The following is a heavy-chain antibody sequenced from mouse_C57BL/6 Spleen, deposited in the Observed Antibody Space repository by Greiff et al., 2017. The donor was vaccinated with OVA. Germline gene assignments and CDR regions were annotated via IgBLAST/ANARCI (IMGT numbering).Heavy chain of an antibody. D-gene: IGHD2-4*01. CDR1: GYSITSGYY. Sequence: DVQLQESGPGLVKPSQSLSLTCSVTGYSITSGYYWNWIRQFPGNKLEWMGYISYDGSNNYNPSLKNRISITRDTSKNQFFLKLNSVTTEDTATYYCASGAYDYDEYAMDYWGQGTSVTVSS. CDR2: ISYDGSN. J-gene: IGHJ4*01. CDR3: ASGAYDYDEYAMDY. V-gene: IGHV3-6*01.